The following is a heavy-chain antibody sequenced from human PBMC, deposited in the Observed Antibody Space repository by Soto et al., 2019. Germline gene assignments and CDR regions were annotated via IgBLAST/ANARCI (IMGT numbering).Heavy chain of an antibody. CDR2: IYYRGNT. Sequence: PSETLSPPCFVSGESIESDNFYWGWNRQTPGKGLEWIGSIYYRGNTYYNPSLKTRVTISLDKSKSQFSLKLNSVTAADSAVYFCARLEGLATISYYFDYWGQGTLVTVSS. CDR1: GESIESDNFY. CDR3: ARLEGLATISYYFDY. D-gene: IGHD3-9*01. J-gene: IGHJ4*02. V-gene: IGHV4-39*01.